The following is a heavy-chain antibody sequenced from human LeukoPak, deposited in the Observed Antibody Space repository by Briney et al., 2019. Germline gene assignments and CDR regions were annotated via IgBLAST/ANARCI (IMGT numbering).Heavy chain of an antibody. J-gene: IGHJ4*02. V-gene: IGHV3-48*03. D-gene: IGHD1-26*01. CDR1: GFTFSDYE. Sequence: PGGSLRLSCAASGFTFSDYEVNWVRQAPGKGVEWVAYISTSGSTTHYADSVKGRFTISRDNAKNSLFLQMNSLRAEDTAVYYCARGAQWVIDYWGQGTLVTVS. CDR3: ARGAQWVIDY. CDR2: ISTSGSTT.